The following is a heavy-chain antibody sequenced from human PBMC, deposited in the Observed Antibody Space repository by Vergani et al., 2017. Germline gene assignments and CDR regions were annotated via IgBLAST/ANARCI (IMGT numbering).Heavy chain of an antibody. J-gene: IGHJ4*02. Sequence: QVQLVQSGAEVKKPGSSVKVSCKASGGTFSSYTISWVRQAPGQGLEWMGRIIPILGIANYAQKFQGRVTFTADKSTSTAYMELSSLRSEDTAVYYCARGAWGSGYYTIFDYWGQGTLVTVSS. CDR1: GGTFSSYT. CDR2: IIPILGIA. CDR3: ARGAWGSGYYTIFDY. V-gene: IGHV1-69*02. D-gene: IGHD3-3*01.